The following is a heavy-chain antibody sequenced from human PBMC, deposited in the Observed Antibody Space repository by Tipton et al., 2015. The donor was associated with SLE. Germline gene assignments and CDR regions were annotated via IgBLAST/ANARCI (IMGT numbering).Heavy chain of an antibody. J-gene: IGHJ2*01. Sequence: SLRLSCAASGFTFDDYAMHWVRQAPGKGLEGVSGISWTSGGIGYPDSVKGRFTISRDNAKNSLYLQMNSLGAEDTAVYYCARDYTFGWYFDLWGRGSLVTVSS. CDR1: GFTFDDYA. CDR2: ISWTSGGI. D-gene: IGHD2-2*02. CDR3: ARDYTFGWYFDL. V-gene: IGHV3-9*01.